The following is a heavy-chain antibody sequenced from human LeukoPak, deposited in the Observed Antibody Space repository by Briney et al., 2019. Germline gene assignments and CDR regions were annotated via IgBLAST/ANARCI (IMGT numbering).Heavy chain of an antibody. CDR2: VWYDGSKD. CDR1: GFTFSNYG. J-gene: IGHJ6*02. Sequence: PGRSLRLSCLASGFTFSNYGMHWVRQVPGKGLEWVAFVWYDGSKDYYADSVKGRFSVSRGNSRNTLYLQMTSLRGDDSALYYCARVHGYGSNYHDYGMDVWGHGTTVTVSS. CDR3: ARVHGYGSNYHDYGMDV. D-gene: IGHD3-10*01. V-gene: IGHV3-33*01.